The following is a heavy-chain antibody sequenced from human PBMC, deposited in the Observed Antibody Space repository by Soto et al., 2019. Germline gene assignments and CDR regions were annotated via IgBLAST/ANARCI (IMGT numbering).Heavy chain of an antibody. Sequence: LGESLKISCKGSGYSFTSYWISWVRQMTGKGLEWMGRIDPSDSYTNYSPSFQGHVTISADKSISTAYLQWSSLKASDTAMYYCARLVGATQTENWFDPWGQGTLVTVSS. CDR2: IDPSDSYT. D-gene: IGHD1-26*01. CDR3: ARLVGATQTENWFDP. V-gene: IGHV5-10-1*01. J-gene: IGHJ5*02. CDR1: GYSFTSYW.